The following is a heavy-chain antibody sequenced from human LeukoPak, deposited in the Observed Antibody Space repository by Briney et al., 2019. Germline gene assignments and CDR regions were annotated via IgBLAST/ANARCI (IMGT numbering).Heavy chain of an antibody. J-gene: IGHJ4*02. CDR3: ARVVRGVGYYFDY. Sequence: GGPLRLSCAASGFTFSSYEMNWVRQAPGKGLEWVSYISSSGSTIYYADSVKGRFTISRDNAKNSLYLQMNSLRAEDTAVYYCARVVRGVGYYFDYWGQGTLVTVSS. D-gene: IGHD3-10*01. CDR1: GFTFSSYE. CDR2: ISSSGSTI. V-gene: IGHV3-48*03.